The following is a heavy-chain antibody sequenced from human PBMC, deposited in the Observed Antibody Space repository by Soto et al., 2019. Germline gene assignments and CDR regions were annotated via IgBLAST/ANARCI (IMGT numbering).Heavy chain of an antibody. CDR2: INPSGGST. CDR3: ARDGPYYYDSSGQDAFDI. CDR1: GYTFTSYY. D-gene: IGHD3-22*01. J-gene: IGHJ3*02. V-gene: IGHV1-46*01. Sequence: ASVKVSGKASGYTFTSYYMHWVRQAPGQGLEWMGIINPSGGSTSYAQKFQGRVTMTRDTSTSTVYMELSSLRSEDTAVYYCARDGPYYYDSSGQDAFDIWGQGTRGTVS.